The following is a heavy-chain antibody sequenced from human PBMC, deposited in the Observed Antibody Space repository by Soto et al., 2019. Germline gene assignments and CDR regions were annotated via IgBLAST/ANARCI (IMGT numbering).Heavy chain of an antibody. J-gene: IGHJ4*02. Sequence: ASVKVSCKASGNTFTSYAMHWVRQAPGQGLEWMGWLNGGTGDTRYSQKFQGRVTVTRDTSASTAYMEMSNLRSEDTAVYFCAEGLDYWGQGTLVTVSS. CDR2: LNGGTGDT. V-gene: IGHV1-3*01. CDR1: GNTFTSYA. D-gene: IGHD2-15*01. CDR3: AEGLDY.